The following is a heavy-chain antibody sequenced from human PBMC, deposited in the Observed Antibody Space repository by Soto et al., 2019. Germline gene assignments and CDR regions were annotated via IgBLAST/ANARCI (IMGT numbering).Heavy chain of an antibody. CDR3: TSGGYYYDSSGADY. CDR2: IRSKAYGGTT. Sequence: GGSLRLSCTASGFTFGDYAMSWDRQAPGKVLEWVGFIRSKAYGGTTEYAASVKGRFTISRDDSKSIAYLQMNSLKTEDTAVYYCTSGGYYYDSSGADYWGQGXLVTVYS. CDR1: GFTFGDYA. D-gene: IGHD3-22*01. J-gene: IGHJ4*02. V-gene: IGHV3-49*04.